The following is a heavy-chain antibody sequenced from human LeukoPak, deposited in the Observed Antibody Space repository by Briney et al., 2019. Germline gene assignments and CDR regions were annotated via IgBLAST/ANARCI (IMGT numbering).Heavy chain of an antibody. CDR1: GFTFSSYA. J-gene: IGHJ6*03. V-gene: IGHV3-23*01. CDR3: AKSGYDFWSGYPGRSYYYYMDV. D-gene: IGHD3-3*01. Sequence: GGSLRLSCAASGFTFSSYAMSWVRQAPGKGLEWVSAISGSGGSTYYADSVKGRFTISRDNSKNTLYLQMNSLRAEDTAVYYCAKSGYDFWSGYPGRSYYYYMDVWGKGTTVTVSS. CDR2: ISGSGGST.